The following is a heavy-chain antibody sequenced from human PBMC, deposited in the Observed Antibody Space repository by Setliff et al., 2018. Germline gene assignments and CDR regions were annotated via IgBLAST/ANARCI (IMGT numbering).Heavy chain of an antibody. D-gene: IGHD6-13*01. CDR2: ISSSSSTI. CDR3: ARDAYSSSWDY. V-gene: IGHV3-11*04. Sequence: NPGGSLRLSCAASGFTFSNYYMTWIRQAPGKGLEWISYISSSSSTIYYADSVKGRFTISRDNAKNSLYLQMNSLRAEDTAVYYCARDAYSSSWDYWGQGTLVTVSS. J-gene: IGHJ4*02. CDR1: GFTFSNYY.